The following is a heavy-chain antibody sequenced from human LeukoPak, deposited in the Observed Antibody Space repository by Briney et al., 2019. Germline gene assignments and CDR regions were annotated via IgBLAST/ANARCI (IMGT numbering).Heavy chain of an antibody. CDR1: GFTVSSNY. CDR3: ARGQSSVWELQTGAFDY. Sequence: GGSLRLSCAASGFTVSSNYMSWVRQAPGKGLEWVSVIYSGGSTYYADSVKGRFTISRDNSKNTLYLQMNSLRAEDTAVYYCARGQSSVWELQTGAFDYWGQGTLVTVSS. CDR2: IYSGGST. V-gene: IGHV3-53*01. D-gene: IGHD1-26*01. J-gene: IGHJ4*02.